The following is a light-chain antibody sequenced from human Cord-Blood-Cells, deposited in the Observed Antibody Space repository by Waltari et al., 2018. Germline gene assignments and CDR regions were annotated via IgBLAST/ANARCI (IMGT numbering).Light chain of an antibody. CDR1: QSVSSN. J-gene: IGKJ2*01. Sequence: MTHSPAPLSVTPGESATPSYRASQSVSSNLAWYQQKPGQAPRLLIYGASTRATGIPARFSGSGYGTEFTLTISSLQSEDFAVYYCQQYNNWPPYTFGQGTKLEIK. CDR2: GAS. CDR3: QQYNNWPPYT. V-gene: IGKV3-15*01.